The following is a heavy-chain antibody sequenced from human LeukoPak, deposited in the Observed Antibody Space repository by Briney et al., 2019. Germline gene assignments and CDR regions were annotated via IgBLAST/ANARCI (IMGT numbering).Heavy chain of an antibody. V-gene: IGHV3-48*03. CDR1: GFTFSSYE. CDR3: AREGDGQYYFDY. CDR2: ISSSGSTT. D-gene: IGHD5-24*01. Sequence: GGSLRLSCAASGFTFSSYEMNWVRQAPGKGLEWVSYISSSGSTTYYADSVKGRFTIPRDNAKNSLYLQMNGLRAEDTAVYYCAREGDGQYYFDYWGQGTLVTDSS. J-gene: IGHJ4*02.